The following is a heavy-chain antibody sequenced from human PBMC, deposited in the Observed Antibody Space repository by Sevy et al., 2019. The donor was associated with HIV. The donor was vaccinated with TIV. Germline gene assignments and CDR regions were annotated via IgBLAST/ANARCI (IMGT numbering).Heavy chain of an antibody. J-gene: IGHJ5*02. V-gene: IGHV1-18*01. CDR3: ARDGQERSGYQHRLFDP. CDR2: INGHNGNT. Sequence: ASVKVSCKASGYTFTSYGISWVRQAPRQGLEWMGWINGHNGNTNYVQKLQGRVTMTTDTSTSTAYMELRSLTSDDTAVHYCARDGQERSGYQHRLFDPWGQGTLVTVSS. D-gene: IGHD3-3*01. CDR1: GYTFTSYG.